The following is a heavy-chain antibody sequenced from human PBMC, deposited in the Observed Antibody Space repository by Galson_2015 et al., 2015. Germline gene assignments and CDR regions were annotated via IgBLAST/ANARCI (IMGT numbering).Heavy chain of an antibody. CDR2: VKQDGSEK. Sequence: SLRLSCAASGFTFSNYWMAWVRQAPGKGLEWVANVKQDGSEKHYVDSVKGRFVISSDNAKNSVYLQLNNLRAEDTAVYYCTRGAPQYWYFDLWARGTLVTVSS. V-gene: IGHV3-7*03. J-gene: IGHJ2*01. CDR3: TRGAPQYWYFDL. CDR1: GFTFSNYW.